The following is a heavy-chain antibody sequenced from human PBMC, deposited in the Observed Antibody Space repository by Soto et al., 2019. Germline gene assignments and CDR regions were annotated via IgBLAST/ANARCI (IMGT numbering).Heavy chain of an antibody. CDR1: GYTFTSYA. Sequence: ASVKVSCKASGYTFTSYAMHWLRQAPGQRLEWMGWINAGNGNTKYSQKFQGRVTITRDTSASTAYMELSSLRSEDTAVYYCARGYVKPGNFDYWGQGTLVTVSS. CDR2: INAGNGNT. CDR3: ARGYVKPGNFDY. J-gene: IGHJ4*02. D-gene: IGHD3-16*01. V-gene: IGHV1-3*01.